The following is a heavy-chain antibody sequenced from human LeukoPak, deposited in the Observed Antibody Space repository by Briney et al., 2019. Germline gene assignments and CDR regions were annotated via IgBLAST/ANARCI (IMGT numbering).Heavy chain of an antibody. Sequence: SQTLSLTCTVSGGSISSGSYYWSWIRQPAGKGLEWIGRIYTSGSTNYNPSLKSRVTISVDTSKNQFSLKLSSVTAADTAVYYRARVSGGTRDYWGQGTLVTVSS. D-gene: IGHD2-15*01. J-gene: IGHJ4*02. CDR2: IYTSGST. CDR3: ARVSGGTRDY. CDR1: GGSISSGSYY. V-gene: IGHV4-61*02.